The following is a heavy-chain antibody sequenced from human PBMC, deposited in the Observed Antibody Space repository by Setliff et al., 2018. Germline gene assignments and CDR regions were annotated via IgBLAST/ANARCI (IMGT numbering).Heavy chain of an antibody. V-gene: IGHV4-4*07. CDR2: IYIGGSA. Sequence: PSETLSLTCTVSGGSISSYYWSWIRQPAGKGLEWIGHIYIGGSANYNPSLKSRVTMSIDTSKNEFSLKLNSVTAADMAVYYCAREQWLDPPGYYYMDVWAKGTTVTVSS. D-gene: IGHD6-19*01. J-gene: IGHJ6*03. CDR3: AREQWLDPPGYYYMDV. CDR1: GGSISSYY.